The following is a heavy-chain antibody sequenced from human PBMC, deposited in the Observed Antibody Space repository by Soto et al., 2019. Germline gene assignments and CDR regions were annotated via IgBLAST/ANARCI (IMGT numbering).Heavy chain of an antibody. J-gene: IGHJ4*02. CDR1: GDAFSCYT. CDR2: INPILSMS. CDR3: ATSYGSGYRAFDY. D-gene: IGHD3-10*01. V-gene: IGHV1-69*02. Sequence: QVHLVQSGTEVKKPGSSVRVSCKASGDAFSCYTINWVREAPGLGLEWMGRINPILSMSNYAQKFQGRVTITADKSTSTAYMDLSSLRSEDTAMYYCATSYGSGYRAFDYWGQGALVTVSS.